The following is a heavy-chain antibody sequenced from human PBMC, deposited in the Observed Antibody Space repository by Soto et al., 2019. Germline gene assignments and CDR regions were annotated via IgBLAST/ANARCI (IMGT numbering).Heavy chain of an antibody. Sequence: GGSLRLSCAASGYTFSDYCMSWIRQAPGKGLEWISYIDTSGTKIYYADSVKGRFTITRDNAKNSLYLEMNSLRDEDTAVYYCASHYDMWSGYLSPVDYWGQGTLVTVSS. CDR3: ASHYDMWSGYLSPVDY. D-gene: IGHD3-3*01. J-gene: IGHJ4*02. CDR2: IDTSGTKI. CDR1: GYTFSDYC. V-gene: IGHV3-11*01.